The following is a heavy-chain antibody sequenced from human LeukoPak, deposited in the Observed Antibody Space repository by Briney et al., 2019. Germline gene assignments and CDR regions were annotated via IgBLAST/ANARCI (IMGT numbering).Heavy chain of an antibody. CDR1: GFTFSSYW. D-gene: IGHD2-21*02. Sequence: GGSLRLSCAASGFTFSSYWMSWVRQAPGKGLEWVALISYDGTNKYYADSVKGRFTISRDNSKNTLYLQMNSLRAEDTAVYYCAKDFEHVLVTAALDYWGQGALVTVSS. CDR3: AKDFEHVLVTAALDY. J-gene: IGHJ4*02. CDR2: ISYDGTNK. V-gene: IGHV3-30*18.